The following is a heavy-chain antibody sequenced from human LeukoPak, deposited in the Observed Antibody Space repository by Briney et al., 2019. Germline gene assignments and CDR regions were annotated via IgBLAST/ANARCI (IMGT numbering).Heavy chain of an antibody. CDR2: ISSSSSYI. Sequence: GGSLRLSCAASGFTFSSYSINWVRQAPGKGLEWVSSISSSSSYIYYADSVKGRFTISRDNAKNSLYLQMNSLRAEDTAVYYCARENYDSSGYDYWGQGTLVTVSS. CDR1: GFTFSSYS. V-gene: IGHV3-21*01. D-gene: IGHD3-22*01. CDR3: ARENYDSSGYDY. J-gene: IGHJ4*02.